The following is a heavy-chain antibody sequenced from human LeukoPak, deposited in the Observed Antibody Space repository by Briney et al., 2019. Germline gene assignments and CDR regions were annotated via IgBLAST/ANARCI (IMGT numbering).Heavy chain of an antibody. CDR3: ARERCSSTSCYRDYYYYGMDV. V-gene: IGHV3-30*03. CDR1: GFTFSSYG. J-gene: IGHJ6*02. Sequence: GGSLRLSCAASGFTFSSYGMHWVRQAPGKGLEWVAVISYDGSNKYYADSVKGRFTISRDNSKNTLYLQMNSLRAEDTAVYYCARERCSSTSCYRDYYYYGMDVWGQGTTVTVSS. CDR2: ISYDGSNK. D-gene: IGHD2-2*02.